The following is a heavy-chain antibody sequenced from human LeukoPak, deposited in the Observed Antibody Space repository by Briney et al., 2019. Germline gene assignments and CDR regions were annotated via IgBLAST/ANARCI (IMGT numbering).Heavy chain of an antibody. CDR1: GGSISSSSYY. CDR2: IYYSGST. CDR3: VRGGSWFDP. J-gene: IGHJ5*01. Sequence: SETLSLTCTVSGGSISSSSYYWGWIRQPPGKGLEWIGSIYYSGSTYYNPSLKSRVTISVDTSKNQFSLKLSSVTAADTAVYYCVRGGSWFDPWGQGTLVTVSS. V-gene: IGHV4-39*07. D-gene: IGHD3-16*01.